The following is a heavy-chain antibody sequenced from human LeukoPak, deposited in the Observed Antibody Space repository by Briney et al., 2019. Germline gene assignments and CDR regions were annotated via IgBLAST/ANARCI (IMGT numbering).Heavy chain of an antibody. CDR2: INPSGGST. J-gene: IGHJ4*02. D-gene: IGHD6-19*01. V-gene: IGHV1-46*01. CDR3: AKEDRGGSSGWYAYFDY. CDR1: GYTFTSYY. Sequence: GASVKVSCKASGYTFTSYYMHWVRQAPGQGLEWMGIINPSGGSTSYAQKFQGRVTMTRDTSTSTVYMELSSLRAEDTAVYYCAKEDRGGSSGWYAYFDYWGQGTLVTVSS.